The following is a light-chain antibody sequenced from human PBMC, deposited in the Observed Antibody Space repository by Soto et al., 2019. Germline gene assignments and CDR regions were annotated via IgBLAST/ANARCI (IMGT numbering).Light chain of an antibody. V-gene: IGKV1-39*01. J-gene: IGKJ1*01. CDR3: QQSDSTPWT. CDR2: AAS. CDR1: QSISSY. Sequence: DIQITQSPSSLSSSVGDRVAITCRSSQSISSYLNWYQQKPGKAPKLLIYAASSLQSGVPSRFSGSGSGTDFTLTISSLQPGDFATYFCQQSDSTPWTFGQGTKVDIK.